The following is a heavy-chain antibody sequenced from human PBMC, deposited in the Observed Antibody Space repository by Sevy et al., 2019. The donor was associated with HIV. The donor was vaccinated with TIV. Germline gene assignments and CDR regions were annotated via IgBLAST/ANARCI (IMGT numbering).Heavy chain of an antibody. D-gene: IGHD2-2*01. CDR2: INGKGRST. J-gene: IGHJ6*02. CDR1: GFTFSGYA. CDR3: AKTINSGGGVVPGANYFHYGLDV. Sequence: GGSLRLSCAASGFTFSGYAMNWVRQAPGKGLEWVSAINGKGRSTHYADSVEGRFTISRDNSKNTLYLQMNSLRAEDTAVYYCAKTINSGGGVVPGANYFHYGLDVWGQGTTVTVSS. V-gene: IGHV3-23*01.